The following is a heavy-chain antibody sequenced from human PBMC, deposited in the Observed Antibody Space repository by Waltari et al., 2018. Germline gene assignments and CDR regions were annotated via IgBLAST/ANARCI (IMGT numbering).Heavy chain of an antibody. V-gene: IGHV3-48*03. CDR1: GFGFSDYE. CDR3: ARCTSYRSFDY. J-gene: IGHJ4*02. Sequence: EVQLVESGGASVQPGGSLRLSCVASGFGFSDYEMSWVRQAPGKGLEWVSYITSSGTIDYTVSVRGRFTISRDNAKKTLYLQMNSLRVEDTAVYFCARCTSYRSFDYWGQGTLATVSS. CDR2: ITSSGTI. D-gene: IGHD1-26*01.